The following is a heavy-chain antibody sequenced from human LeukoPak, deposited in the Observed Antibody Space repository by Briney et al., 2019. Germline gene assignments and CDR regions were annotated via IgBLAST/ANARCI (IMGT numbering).Heavy chain of an antibody. CDR1: GGTFRSNA. CDR3: AREDIVVVPAAHYYYYGMDV. V-gene: IGHV1-18*01. Sequence: ASVKVSCKASGGTFRSNAISWVRQAPGQGLEWMGWISAYNGNTNYAQKLQGRVTMTTDTSTSTAYMELRSLRSDDTAVYYCAREDIVVVPAAHYYYYGMDVWGQGTTVTVSS. D-gene: IGHD2-2*01. CDR2: ISAYNGNT. J-gene: IGHJ6*02.